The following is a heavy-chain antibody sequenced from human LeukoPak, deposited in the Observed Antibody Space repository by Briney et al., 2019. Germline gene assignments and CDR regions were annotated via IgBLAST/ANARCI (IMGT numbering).Heavy chain of an antibody. CDR2: INHSGST. CDR3: ARSGSSSSDY. D-gene: IGHD6-6*01. CDR1: GGSFSGYY. V-gene: IGHV4-34*01. J-gene: IGHJ4*02. Sequence: SETLSLTCAVYGGSFSGYYWSWIRQPPGKGLEWIGEINHSGSTNHNPSLKSRVTISVDTSKNQFSLKLSSVTAADTAVYYCARSGSSSSDYWGQGTLVTVSS.